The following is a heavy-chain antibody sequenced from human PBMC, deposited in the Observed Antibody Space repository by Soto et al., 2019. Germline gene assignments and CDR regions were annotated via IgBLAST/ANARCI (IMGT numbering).Heavy chain of an antibody. V-gene: IGHV3-23*01. CDR1: GLTFSSYA. CDR3: AKDRSRDGYNLD. J-gene: IGHJ4*02. Sequence: PGGSLRLSCAASGLTFSSYAMSGVRQAPGKGLEWVSAISGSGGSTYYADSVKGRFTISRDNSKNTLYLQMNSLRAEDTAVYYCAKDRSRDGYNLDWGQGTLVTVSS. CDR2: ISGSGGST. D-gene: IGHD5-12*01.